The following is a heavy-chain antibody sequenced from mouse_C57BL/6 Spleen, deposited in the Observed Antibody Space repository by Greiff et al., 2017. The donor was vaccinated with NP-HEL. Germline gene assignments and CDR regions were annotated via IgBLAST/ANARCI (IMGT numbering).Heavy chain of an antibody. Sequence: VKLQQPGAELVKPGASVKLSCKASGYTFTSYWMHWVKQRPGQGLEWIGMIHPNSGSTNYNEKFKSKATLTVDKSSSTAYMQLSSLTSEDSAVYYCARSGDVWYFDVWGTGTTVTVSS. J-gene: IGHJ1*03. D-gene: IGHD3-1*01. V-gene: IGHV1-64*01. CDR2: IHPNSGST. CDR1: GYTFTSYW. CDR3: ARSGDVWYFDV.